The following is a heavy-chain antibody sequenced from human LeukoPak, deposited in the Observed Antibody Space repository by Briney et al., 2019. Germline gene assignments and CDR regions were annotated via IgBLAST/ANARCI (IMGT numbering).Heavy chain of an antibody. CDR1: GGSISSGGYH. CDR3: ARGLLGGYPDY. CDR2: IYYSGST. Sequence: SETLSLTCTVSGGSISSGGYHWSWIRQHPGKGLEWIGYIYYSGSTYYNPSLKSRVTISVDTSKNQFSLKLSSVTAADTAVYYCARGLLGGYPDYWGQGTLVTVSS. J-gene: IGHJ4*02. V-gene: IGHV4-31*03. D-gene: IGHD5-12*01.